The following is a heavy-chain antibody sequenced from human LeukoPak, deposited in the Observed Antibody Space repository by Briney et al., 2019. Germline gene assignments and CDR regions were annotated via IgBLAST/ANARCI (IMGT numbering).Heavy chain of an antibody. CDR1: GFTFNTYS. V-gene: IGHV3-48*04. Sequence: PGGSLRLSCAASGFTFNTYSMNWVRQAPGKGLEWVSYISSRSDTIYYSDSVKGRFTISRDNAKNSLYLQMSSLRAEDTAIYYCVRETTSGYWGQGTLVTVSS. D-gene: IGHD1-1*01. CDR3: VRETTSGY. CDR2: ISSRSDTI. J-gene: IGHJ4*02.